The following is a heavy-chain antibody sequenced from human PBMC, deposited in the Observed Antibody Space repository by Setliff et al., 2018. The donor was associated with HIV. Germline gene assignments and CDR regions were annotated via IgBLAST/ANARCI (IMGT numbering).Heavy chain of an antibody. J-gene: IGHJ4*02. V-gene: IGHV4-34*01. CDR2: IDHSGNI. CDR3: ARGFNYYGSAIYLPLGY. CDR1: GGSFSDYY. Sequence: PSETLSLTCTVYGGSFSDYYWTWIRQPPGEGLEWIGEIDHSGNIKYHASLKSQVTISKDTSKNQISLKLSSVTAADTAVYYCARGFNYYGSAIYLPLGYWGQGTLVTVSS. D-gene: IGHD3-10*01.